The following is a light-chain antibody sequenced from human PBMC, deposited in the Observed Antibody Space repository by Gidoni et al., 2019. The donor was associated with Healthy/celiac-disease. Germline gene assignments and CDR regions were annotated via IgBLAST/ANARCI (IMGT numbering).Light chain of an antibody. CDR3: SSYTSSSTLRV. Sequence: QSALTQPASVSGSPGQSITISCTGTSSDVGGYNYVSWYQQHPGKAPKLMIYEVSNRPSGVPDRFSGSKSGNTASLTISGLQAEDEADYYCSSYTSSSTLRVFGGGTKLTV. CDR2: EVS. V-gene: IGLV2-14*01. CDR1: SSDVGGYNY. J-gene: IGLJ3*02.